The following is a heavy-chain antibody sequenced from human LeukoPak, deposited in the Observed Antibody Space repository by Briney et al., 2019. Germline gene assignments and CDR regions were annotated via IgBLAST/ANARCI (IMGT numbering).Heavy chain of an antibody. J-gene: IGHJ4*02. CDR2: INPSGGST. V-gene: IGHV1-46*01. D-gene: IGHD4-17*01. CDR1: GYTFTSYY. CDR3: ARGVLRPHFDY. Sequence: GASVKVSCKASGYTFTSYYMHRVRQAPGQGLEWMGIINPSGGSTSYAQKFQGRVTMTRDMSTSTVYMELGSLRSEDTAVYYCARGVLRPHFDYWGQGTLVTVSS.